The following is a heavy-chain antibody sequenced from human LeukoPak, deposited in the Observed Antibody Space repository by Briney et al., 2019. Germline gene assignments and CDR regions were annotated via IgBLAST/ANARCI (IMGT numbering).Heavy chain of an antibody. Sequence: ASVKVSCKASGYTFTGYYMHLVRQATGQGLEWMGRIIPILGIANYAQKFQGRVTITADKSTSTAYMELSSLRSEDTAVYYCAGHGSVVVKVSWFDPWGQRTLVTVSS. J-gene: IGHJ5*02. CDR1: GYTFTGYY. V-gene: IGHV1-69*02. CDR3: AGHGSVVVKVSWFDP. D-gene: IGHD3-22*01. CDR2: IIPILGIA.